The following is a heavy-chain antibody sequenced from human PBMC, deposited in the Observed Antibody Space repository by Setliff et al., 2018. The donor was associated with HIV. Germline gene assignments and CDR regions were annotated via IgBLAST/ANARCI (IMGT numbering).Heavy chain of an antibody. CDR3: ARHAPRNHDLAGVFYPYYMDV. CDR2: IYYSGST. CDR1: GGSISSYY. Sequence: PSETLSLTCTVSGGSISSYYWRWSRQPPGKGLGWIGYIYYSGSTSYNPSLKSRVTISVDTSKTQFSLKLSSVTAADTAVYYCARHAPRNHDLAGVFYPYYMDVWGKGTTVTVSS. J-gene: IGHJ6*03. V-gene: IGHV4-59*08. D-gene: IGHD1-1*01.